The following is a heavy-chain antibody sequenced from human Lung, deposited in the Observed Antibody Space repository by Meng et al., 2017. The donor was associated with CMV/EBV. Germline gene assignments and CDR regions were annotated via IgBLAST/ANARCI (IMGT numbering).Heavy chain of an antibody. CDR3: AKPIQGTYGMDV. V-gene: IGHV3-23*03. J-gene: IGHJ6*02. CDR2: IYSGGSST. CDR1: GFTFSSYA. Sequence: GESLKISCAASGFTFSSYAMSWVRQAPGKGLEWVSVIYSGGSSTYYADSVKGRFTISRDNSKNTLYLQMNNLRAEDTAVYYCAKPIQGTYGMDVWGQGTTVTVSS. D-gene: IGHD2-2*02.